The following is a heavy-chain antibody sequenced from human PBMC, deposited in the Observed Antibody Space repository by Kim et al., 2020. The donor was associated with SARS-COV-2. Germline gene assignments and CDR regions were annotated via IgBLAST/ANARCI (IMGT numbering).Heavy chain of an antibody. CDR2: INDDGSRT. CDR3: AKGESYAYPY. Sequence: GGSLRLSCAVSGFAFSTYWMHWVRQVPGKGLLWVAHINDDGSRTGYADSVKGRFTISRDNAKSTLYLQMSSLRAEDTAVYYCAKGESYAYPYWGQGTLVTVSS. D-gene: IGHD3-16*01. CDR1: GFAFSTYW. J-gene: IGHJ4*02. V-gene: IGHV3-74*01.